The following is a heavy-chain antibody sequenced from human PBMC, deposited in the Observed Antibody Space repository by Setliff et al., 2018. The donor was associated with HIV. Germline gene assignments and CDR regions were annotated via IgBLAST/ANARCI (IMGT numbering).Heavy chain of an antibody. CDR2: INHSGTT. CDR3: AGENPDGWLHHYTDV. CDR1: GGSFSDYY. D-gene: IGHD2-15*01. V-gene: IGHV4-34*01. Sequence: PSETLSLTCTVSGGSFSDYYWSWIRQPPGKGLEWIGEINHSGTTNSNPSLKSRVTISVDTSKNQFSLRLTSVTAADTAVYYCAGENPDGWLHHYTDVWGKGTPVTVSS. J-gene: IGHJ6*03.